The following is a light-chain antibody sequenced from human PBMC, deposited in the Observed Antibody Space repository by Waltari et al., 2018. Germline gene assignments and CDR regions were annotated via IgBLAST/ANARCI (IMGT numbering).Light chain of an antibody. Sequence: QSVLTPPPSASGTPGQRVTISCSGSSSNIGSNTVNWYQQLPGTAPNLLIYNNNQRPSGVPDRFSGSKSGTSASLAISGLQSEDEADYYCAAWDDSLNGYWVFGGGTELTVL. J-gene: IGLJ3*02. CDR1: SSNIGSNT. CDR2: NNN. CDR3: AAWDDSLNGYWV. V-gene: IGLV1-44*01.